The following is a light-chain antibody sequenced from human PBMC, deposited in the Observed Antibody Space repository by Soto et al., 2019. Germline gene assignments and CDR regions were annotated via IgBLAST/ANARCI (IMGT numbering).Light chain of an antibody. CDR2: WAS. V-gene: IGKV4-1*01. Sequence: DIVMTQSPDSLAVSLGERATINCKSSQSVLYSSNNKNYLAWYQQKPGQPPKALIYWASTRESGVPDRFSGSGSGTDFTLTISSLQAEDVAVYYCQQYYPTPWTFGQGTKVDIK. CDR1: QSVLYSSNNKNY. CDR3: QQYYPTPWT. J-gene: IGKJ1*01.